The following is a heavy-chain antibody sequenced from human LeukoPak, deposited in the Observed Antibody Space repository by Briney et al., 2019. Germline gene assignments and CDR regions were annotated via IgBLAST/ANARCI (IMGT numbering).Heavy chain of an antibody. CDR1: GGSFSGYY. CDR2: INHSGST. V-gene: IGHV4-34*01. CDR3: ARDQYYYDSSGSLFDY. Sequence: SETLSLTCAVYGGSFSGYYWSWIRQPPGKGLEWIGEINHSGSTNYNPSLKSRVTISVDTSKSQFSLKLSSVTAADTAVYYCARDQYYYDSSGSLFDYWGQGTLVTVSS. D-gene: IGHD3-22*01. J-gene: IGHJ4*02.